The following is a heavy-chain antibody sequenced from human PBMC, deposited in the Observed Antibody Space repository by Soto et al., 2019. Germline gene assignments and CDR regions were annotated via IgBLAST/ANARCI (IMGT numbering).Heavy chain of an antibody. J-gene: IGHJ4*02. CDR2: ISNSGST. V-gene: IGHV4-59*07. Sequence: SGTLSHTFSIAGGSISAYDWTLIRQPPGKGLEWIGYISNSGSTNYNPSLKSRVTMSVDTSGVQFSLKMTSVTAADTAVYYCARGATYYDILTGYPGWDYWGQGTLVTVSS. CDR1: GGSISAYD. D-gene: IGHD3-9*01. CDR3: ARGATYYDILTGYPGWDY.